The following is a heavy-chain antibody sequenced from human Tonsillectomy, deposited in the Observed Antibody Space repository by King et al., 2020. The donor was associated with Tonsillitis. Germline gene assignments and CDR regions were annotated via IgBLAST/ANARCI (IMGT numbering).Heavy chain of an antibody. D-gene: IGHD5-24*01. J-gene: IGHJ4*02. CDR1: GFTFSTYG. CDR3: ARDKWEMATNPMVC. CDR2: IYFDGSKI. Sequence: VQLVESGGGVVQPGTSLRLSCAASGFTFSTYGMHWVRQAPGKGLEWLATIYFDGSKIYYADSVKGRFTISRDNSKNTLYLQMNSLRSEDTAVYYCARDKWEMATNPMVCWGQGTLVTVSS. V-gene: IGHV3-33*01.